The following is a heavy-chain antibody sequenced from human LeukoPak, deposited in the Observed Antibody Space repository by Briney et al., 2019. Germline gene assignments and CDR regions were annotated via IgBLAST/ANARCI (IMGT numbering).Heavy chain of an antibody. Sequence: SETLSLTCAVYGGSFSGYYWSWIRHPPGKGLEWIGEINHSGSTNYNPSLKSRVTISVDTSKNQFSLKLSSVTAADTAVYYCARERAYRYYYYGMDVWGQGTTVTVSS. J-gene: IGHJ6*02. CDR1: GGSFSGYY. D-gene: IGHD2-2*01. V-gene: IGHV4-34*01. CDR2: INHSGST. CDR3: ARERAYRYYYYGMDV.